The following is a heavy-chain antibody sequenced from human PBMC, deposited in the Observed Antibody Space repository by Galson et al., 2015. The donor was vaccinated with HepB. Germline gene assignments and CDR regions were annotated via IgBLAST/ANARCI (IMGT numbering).Heavy chain of an antibody. CDR2: IIPILGIA. J-gene: IGHJ4*02. D-gene: IGHD6-13*01. CDR1: GGTFSSYT. CDR3: ARPAGLYSSSWYPEIYFDY. V-gene: IGHV1-69*02. Sequence: SVKVSCKASGGTFSSYTISWVRQAPGQGLEWMGRIIPILGIANYAQKFQGRVTITADKSTSTAYLQWSSLKASDTAMYCCARPAGLYSSSWYPEIYFDYWGQGTLVTVSS.